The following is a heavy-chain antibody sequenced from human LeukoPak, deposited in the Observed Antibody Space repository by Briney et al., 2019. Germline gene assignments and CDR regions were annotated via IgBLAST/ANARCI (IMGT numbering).Heavy chain of an antibody. CDR2: IIPIFGTA. Sequence: ASVKVSCKASGGTFSSYAISWVRQAPGQGLEWMGGIIPIFGTANYAQKFQGRVTITADKSTSTAYMELSSLRSEDTAVYYCARAGVVVVAATDHDAFDIWGQGTTVTVSS. CDR3: ARAGVVVVAATDHDAFDI. V-gene: IGHV1-69*06. J-gene: IGHJ3*02. D-gene: IGHD2-15*01. CDR1: GGTFSSYA.